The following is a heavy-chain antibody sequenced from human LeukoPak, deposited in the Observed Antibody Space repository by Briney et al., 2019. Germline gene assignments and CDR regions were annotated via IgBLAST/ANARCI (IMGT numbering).Heavy chain of an antibody. CDR3: ARGPPLFDP. CDR1: GFTFNDYG. V-gene: IGHV3-48*04. J-gene: IGHJ5*02. CDR2: IDLRGSTL. Sequence: RPGGSLRLSCVASGFTFNDYGMSWVRQAPGKGLEWVSYIDLRGSTLYYADSVKGRFTISRDNAKNSLYLQMNSLRAEDTGVYYCARGPPLFDPWGQGTLVAVSS.